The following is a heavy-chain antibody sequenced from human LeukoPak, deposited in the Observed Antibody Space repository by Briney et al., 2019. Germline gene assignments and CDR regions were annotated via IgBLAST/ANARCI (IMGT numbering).Heavy chain of an antibody. Sequence: TGGSLRLSCAASGFIFSDQNMNWVRQAPGKGLEWVSSISRTSNYIYYADPVKGRFTISRDNANNSLYLQMSGLRAEDTAIYYCSVGGLGGFPFDLWGQGTLVTVSS. CDR2: ISRTSNYI. CDR3: SVGGLGGFPFDL. V-gene: IGHV3-21*01. D-gene: IGHD5-12*01. CDR1: GFIFSDQN. J-gene: IGHJ4*02.